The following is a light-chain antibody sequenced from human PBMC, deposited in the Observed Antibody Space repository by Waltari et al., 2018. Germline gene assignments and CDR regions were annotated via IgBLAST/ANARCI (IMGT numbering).Light chain of an antibody. CDR2: STN. V-gene: IGLV1-44*01. CDR3: AAWDDRLHGYV. J-gene: IGLJ1*01. Sequence: QSVLTPPPSASGTPGQRVTISCSGRTFNIGSNTVSWFQQVPNMAPQLLISSTNKRPAGCRERFSGSKSGTSASLAISGRQSDDEADYYCAAWDDRLHGYVFGPGTRVTV. CDR1: TFNIGSNT.